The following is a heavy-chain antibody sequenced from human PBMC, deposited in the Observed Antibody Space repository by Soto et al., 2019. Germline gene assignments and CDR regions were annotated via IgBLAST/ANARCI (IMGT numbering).Heavy chain of an antibody. V-gene: IGHV1-2*04. CDR1: GYTFTGYY. CDR3: ARDRFYGSGSYYNGPPYYYYGMDV. J-gene: IGHJ6*02. CDR2: INPNSGGT. D-gene: IGHD3-10*01. Sequence: ASVKVSCKASGYTFTGYYMHWVRQAPGQGLEWMGWINPNSGGTNCAQKFQGWVTMTRDTSISTAYMELSRLRSDDTAVYYCARDRFYGSGSYYNGPPYYYYGMDVWGQGTTVTVSS.